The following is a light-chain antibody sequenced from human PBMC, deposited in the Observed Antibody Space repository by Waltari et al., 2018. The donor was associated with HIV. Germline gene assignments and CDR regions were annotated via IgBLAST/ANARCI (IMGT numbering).Light chain of an antibody. V-gene: IGKV4-1*01. CDR1: QTLLYSSNNKNY. J-gene: IGKJ4*01. CDR2: WAS. CDR3: QQYYRTPLT. Sequence: DILMTQSPDSLAVSLGERATINCKARQTLLYSSNNKNYLAWYQHKPGQPPKLLIYWASTRQSWVPDRFSGSVSGTNFNLTINKLQAEDVATYYCQQYYRTPLTFGGGTKVGL.